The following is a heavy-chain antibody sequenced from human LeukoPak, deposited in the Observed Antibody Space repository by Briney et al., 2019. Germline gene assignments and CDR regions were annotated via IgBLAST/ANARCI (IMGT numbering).Heavy chain of an antibody. D-gene: IGHD1-14*01. Sequence: LETLSLTCAVYGGSFSGYYWSWIRQPPGKGLEWIGEINHSGSTNYNPSLKSRVTISVDTSKNQFSLKLSSVTAADTAVYYCARGLAYRGAFDIWGQGTMVTVSS. CDR3: ARGLAYRGAFDI. CDR2: INHSGST. CDR1: GGSFSGYY. V-gene: IGHV4-34*01. J-gene: IGHJ3*02.